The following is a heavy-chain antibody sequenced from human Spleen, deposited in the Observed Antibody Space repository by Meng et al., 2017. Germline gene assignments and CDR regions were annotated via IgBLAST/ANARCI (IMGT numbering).Heavy chain of an antibody. Sequence: SGPTLVKPTETLTLTCTVSGFPFSNDIRGVSWIRQPPGKALEWLANIFSKDEKSFSTSLKSRLTIFEDTSKRQIVLTMTNMHPVDTGTYYCAQMRKVEHDFWSDSYMNWFDPWGQGTLVTVSS. CDR1: GFPFSNDIRG. J-gene: IGHJ5*02. V-gene: IGHV2-26*01. CDR3: AQMRKVEHDFWSDSYMNWFDP. D-gene: IGHD3-3*01. CDR2: IFSKDEK.